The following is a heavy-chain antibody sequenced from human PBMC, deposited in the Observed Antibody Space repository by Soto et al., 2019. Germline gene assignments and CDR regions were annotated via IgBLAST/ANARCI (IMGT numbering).Heavy chain of an antibody. D-gene: IGHD2-21*02. V-gene: IGHV4-34*01. CDR3: ARQRTTVVTQAYFDH. J-gene: IGHJ4*02. Sequence: PSETLSLTCAVYGGSFSGYYWSWIRQSPGKGLEWIGSIYYSGRTYYNPSFKSRVTISIDTSKNQFSLKLSSVTATDTAVYYCARQRTTVVTQAYFDHWGQGALVTVSS. CDR1: GGSFSGYY. CDR2: IYYSGRT.